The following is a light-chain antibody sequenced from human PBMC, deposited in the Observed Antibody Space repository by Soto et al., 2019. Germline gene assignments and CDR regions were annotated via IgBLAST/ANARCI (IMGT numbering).Light chain of an antibody. CDR1: HDINNF. CDR2: AAS. Sequence: EIRLTQSPSSLSASVGDRVTIACRASHDINNFLAWFQQKPGKVPELLMYAASSLKSGDPSRFSGSGSGTDFTLTIDGLQPEDFATYFCQNYNSVPYTFGQGTKLEIK. CDR3: QNYNSVPYT. J-gene: IGKJ2*01. V-gene: IGKV1-27*01.